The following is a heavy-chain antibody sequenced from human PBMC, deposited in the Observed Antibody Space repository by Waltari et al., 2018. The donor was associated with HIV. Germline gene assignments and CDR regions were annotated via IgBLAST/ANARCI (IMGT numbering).Heavy chain of an antibody. J-gene: IGHJ4*02. CDR3: ARDLSIAAAGADY. CDR1: GFAFGGVW. D-gene: IGHD6-13*01. Sequence: EVQLVESGGGLVQHGGSLRLSWAASGFAFGGVWWSWVRQAPGKGLEWVANIKQDGSEKYYVDSVKGRFTISRDNAKNSLYLQMNSLRAEDTAVYYCARDLSIAAAGADYWGQGTLVTVSS. CDR2: IKQDGSEK. V-gene: IGHV3-7*01.